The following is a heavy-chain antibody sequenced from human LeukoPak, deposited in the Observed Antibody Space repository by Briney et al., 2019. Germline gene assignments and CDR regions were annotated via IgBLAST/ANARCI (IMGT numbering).Heavy chain of an antibody. V-gene: IGHV4-59*08. J-gene: IGHJ3*02. CDR2: VRDNGEN. D-gene: IGHD5-18*01. CDR1: GCSINAYY. Sequence: SETLSLTCTVSGCSINAYYWSWIRQPPGKELEWIAYVRDNGENNYNPSLKSRVAISVDTANNQISLMLNFVPAADTAIYYCARQPANTAAFDIWGLGTMVTVSS. CDR3: ARQPANTAAFDI.